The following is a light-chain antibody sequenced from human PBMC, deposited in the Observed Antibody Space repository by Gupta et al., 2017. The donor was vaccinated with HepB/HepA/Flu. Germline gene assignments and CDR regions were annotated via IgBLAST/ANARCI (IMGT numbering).Light chain of an antibody. J-gene: IGKJ1*01. V-gene: IGKV1-5*03. CDR1: QSISTW. CDR3: QQENSSLWT. CDR2: KAS. Sequence: DIQMTHSPSTLSASVGDRVTITCRASQSISTWLAWYQQKPGKAPKLLIYKASRVESGVPSRFSGSGSGTEFTLTISSRQPDDFATYYCQQENSSLWTFGQGTKVEIK.